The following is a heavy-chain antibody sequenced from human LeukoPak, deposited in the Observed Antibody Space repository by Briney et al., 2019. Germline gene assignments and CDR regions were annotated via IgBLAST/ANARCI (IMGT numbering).Heavy chain of an antibody. CDR3: TTRWLVRNYYYGMDV. J-gene: IGHJ6*02. V-gene: IGHV3-15*01. CDR2: IKSKTDGGTT. D-gene: IGHD6-19*01. CDR1: GFTFSNAW. Sequence: PGGSLRLSCAASGFTFSNAWMSWVRQAPGKGLEWVGRIKSKTDGGTTDYAAPVKGRFTISRDDSKNPLYLQMNSLKTEDTAVYYCTTRWLVRNYYYGMDVWGQGTTVTVSS.